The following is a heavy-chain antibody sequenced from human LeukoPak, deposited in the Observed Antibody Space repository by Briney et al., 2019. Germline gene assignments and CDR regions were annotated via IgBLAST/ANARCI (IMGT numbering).Heavy chain of an antibody. V-gene: IGHV3-23*01. CDR1: GFTFDDYG. CDR2: ISGSGGST. J-gene: IGHJ4*02. Sequence: GGSLRLSCGASGFTFDDYGMSWVRQAPGKGLEWVSAISGSGGSTYYADSVKGRFTISRDNSKNTLYLQMNSLRAEDTAVYYCAKGIVGATRKINFFDYWGQGTLVTVSS. CDR3: AKGIVGATRKINFFDY. D-gene: IGHD1-26*01.